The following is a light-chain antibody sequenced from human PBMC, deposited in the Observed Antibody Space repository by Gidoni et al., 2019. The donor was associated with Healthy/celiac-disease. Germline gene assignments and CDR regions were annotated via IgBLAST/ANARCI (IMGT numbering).Light chain of an antibody. CDR2: GAS. V-gene: IGKV1-33*01. J-gene: IGKJ4*01. CDR1: QNISNY. CDR3: QQYDNPPIT. Sequence: IQATQSPSPLSASVGDRVTITCQASQNISNYLNWYQQKPGKAPKLLIYGASNLETGVPPRFSGSGSGTDFTLTISSLQPEDIATYYCQQYDNPPITFGGGTKVEIK.